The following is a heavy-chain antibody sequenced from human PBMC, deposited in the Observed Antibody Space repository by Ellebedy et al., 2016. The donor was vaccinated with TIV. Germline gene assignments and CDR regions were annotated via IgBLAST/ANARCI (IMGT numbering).Heavy chain of an antibody. V-gene: IGHV3-30*03. Sequence: GESLKISCGASGLIFSRYGMHWVRQAPGKGMEWVAFISNRGTEKYYADSVKGRFTISRDDSKKTLYLQMNSLRAEDTAVYYCARRGPAAAPYYMDVWGKGTTVIVSS. CDR3: ARRGPAAAPYYMDV. CDR2: ISNRGTEK. J-gene: IGHJ6*03. CDR1: GLIFSRYG. D-gene: IGHD6-13*01.